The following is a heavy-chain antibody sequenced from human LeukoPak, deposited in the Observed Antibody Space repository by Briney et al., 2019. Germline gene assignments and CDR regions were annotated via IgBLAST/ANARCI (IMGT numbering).Heavy chain of an antibody. V-gene: IGHV1-69*05. CDR2: IIPIFGTA. CDR1: GGTFSSYA. D-gene: IGHD2-2*01. CDR3: ARDVGEYCSSTNCYASHY. J-gene: IGHJ4*02. Sequence: SVKVSCKASGGTFSSYAISWVRQAPGQGLEWMGGIIPIFGTANYAQKFQGRVTMTRDTSTSTVYMELSSLRSDDTAVYYCARDVGEYCSSTNCYASHYWGQGTLVTVSS.